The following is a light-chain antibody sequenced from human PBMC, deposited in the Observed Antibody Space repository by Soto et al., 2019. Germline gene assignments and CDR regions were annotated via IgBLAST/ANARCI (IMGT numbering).Light chain of an antibody. J-gene: IGKJ5*01. CDR2: DAS. CDR1: QSIRNW. CDR3: QEYHSYTWT. Sequence: DIQMTQSPSTLSASVGDRVTITCRASQSIRNWLAWYQQKPGKAPKLLIFDASTLQSGVPSRFSGRGSGTEFTLSINSLQPDDFATYYCQEYHSYTWTFGQGTRLEIK. V-gene: IGKV1-5*01.